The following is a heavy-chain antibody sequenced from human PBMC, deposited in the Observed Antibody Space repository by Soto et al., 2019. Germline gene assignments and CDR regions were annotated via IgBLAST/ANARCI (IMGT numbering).Heavy chain of an antibody. D-gene: IGHD6-19*01. CDR3: AREVSEKAVAGIFDY. Sequence: QVQLVESGGGVVQPGRSLRLSCAASGFTFSSYAMHWVRQAPGKGLEWVAVISYDGSNKYYADSVKGRFTISRDNSKNTLYLQMNSLRAEDTAVYYCAREVSEKAVAGIFDYWGQGTLVTVSS. J-gene: IGHJ4*02. V-gene: IGHV3-30-3*01. CDR2: ISYDGSNK. CDR1: GFTFSSYA.